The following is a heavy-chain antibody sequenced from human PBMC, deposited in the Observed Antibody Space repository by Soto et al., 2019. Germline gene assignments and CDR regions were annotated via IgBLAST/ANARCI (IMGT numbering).Heavy chain of an antibody. Sequence: QVQLQVSGPGLVKPSQTLSLTCSVSGDSISSGAYYWSWIRQHPGEGLEWVGYISYSGSTYYNPSLTSRVYISIDTSKNHLSLRLTSVTAADTAVYYCARDPTTVTKGAFDIWGQGTMVTVSS. V-gene: IGHV4-31*03. D-gene: IGHD4-17*01. CDR2: ISYSGST. CDR3: ARDPTTVTKGAFDI. CDR1: GDSISSGAYY. J-gene: IGHJ3*02.